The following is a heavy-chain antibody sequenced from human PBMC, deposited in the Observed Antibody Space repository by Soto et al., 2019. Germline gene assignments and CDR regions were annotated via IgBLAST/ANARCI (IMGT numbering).Heavy chain of an antibody. D-gene: IGHD4-17*01. V-gene: IGHV3-23*01. Sequence: EVQRLESGGGLVQPGGSLRLSCAASGFTFSSYAMSWVRQAPGKGLEWVSAISGSGGSTYYADSVKGRFTISRDNSKNTLYLQINSLRAEDTAVYYCAKAMGYGDSPFDYWGQRTLVTVSS. CDR3: AKAMGYGDSPFDY. CDR2: ISGSGGST. CDR1: GFTFSSYA. J-gene: IGHJ4*02.